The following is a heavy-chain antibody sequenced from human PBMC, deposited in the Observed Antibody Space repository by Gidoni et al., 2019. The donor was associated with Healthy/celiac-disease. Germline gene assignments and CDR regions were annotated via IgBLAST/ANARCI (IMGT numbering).Heavy chain of an antibody. D-gene: IGHD6-6*01. V-gene: IGHV3-15*01. CDR1: GFTLSNAW. CDR3: TTDSAISTSIAARPFYYYGMDV. J-gene: IGHJ6*02. CDR2: IKSKTDGGTT. Sequence: EVQLVESGGGLVKPGGSLRLSCAASGFTLSNAWMSWVRQAPGKGLAWVDRIKSKTDGGTTDYAAPVKGRFTISRDDSKNTLYLQMNSLKTEDTAVYYCTTDSAISTSIAARPFYYYGMDVWGQGTTVTVSS.